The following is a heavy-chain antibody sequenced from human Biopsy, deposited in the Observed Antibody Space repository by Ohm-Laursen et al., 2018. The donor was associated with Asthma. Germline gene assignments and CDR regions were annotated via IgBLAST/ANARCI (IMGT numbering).Heavy chain of an antibody. V-gene: IGHV3-30*18. D-gene: IGHD3-3*01. CDR3: AKRRGYSDLTDFDH. CDR1: GFVFRSHA. CDR2: GSYDGGVA. J-gene: IGHJ4*02. Sequence: SLRLSCSAPGFVFRSHAMHWVRQAPGKGLEWVAVGSYDGGVAHYADSMKGRFTISRDNAKSTLYLQMNRLRTDDTAVYYCAKRRGYSDLTDFDHWGQGTLVTVSS.